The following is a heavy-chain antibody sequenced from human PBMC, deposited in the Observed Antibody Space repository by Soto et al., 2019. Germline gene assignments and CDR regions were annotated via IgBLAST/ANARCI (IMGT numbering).Heavy chain of an antibody. CDR2: IYYSGST. Sequence: SETLSLTCTVSGGSISSSSYYWGWIRQPPGKGLEWIGSIYYSGSTYYNPSLKSRVTISVDTSKNQFSLKLSSVTAADTAVYYCARQTSHPFIVVVTAIRAVDYWGQGTLVTVSS. V-gene: IGHV4-39*01. CDR3: ARQTSHPFIVVVTAIRAVDY. J-gene: IGHJ4*02. D-gene: IGHD2-21*02. CDR1: GGSISSSSYY.